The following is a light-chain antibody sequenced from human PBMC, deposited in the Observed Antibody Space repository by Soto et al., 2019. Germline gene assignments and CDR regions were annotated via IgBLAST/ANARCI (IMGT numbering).Light chain of an antibody. J-gene: IGKJ1*01. CDR2: GAS. CDR3: QQYGSPWT. V-gene: IGKV3-20*01. CDR1: QSVSSSY. Sequence: EIVLTQSPGTLSLSTGERATLSCRASQSVSSSYLAWYQQKPGQAPRLLIYGASSRATGIPDRFSGSGSGTDFPLTISRLEPEDFAVYYCQQYGSPWTFGQETKVDIK.